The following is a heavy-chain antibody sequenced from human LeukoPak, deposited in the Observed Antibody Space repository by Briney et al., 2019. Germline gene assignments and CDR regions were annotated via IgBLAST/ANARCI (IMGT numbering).Heavy chain of an antibody. CDR2: INPNSGGT. J-gene: IGHJ4*02. D-gene: IGHD1-26*01. Sequence: ASVKVSCKASGYTFTGYYMHWVRQAPGQGLEWMGWINPNSGGTSYAQKFQGWVTMTRDTSISTAYMELSRLRSDDTAVYYCARGGQELPAPLFDYWGQGTLVTVSS. CDR3: ARGGQELPAPLFDY. V-gene: IGHV1-2*04. CDR1: GYTFTGYY.